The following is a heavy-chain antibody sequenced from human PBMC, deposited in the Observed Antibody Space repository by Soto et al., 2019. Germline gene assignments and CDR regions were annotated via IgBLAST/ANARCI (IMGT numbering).Heavy chain of an antibody. J-gene: IGHJ3*02. D-gene: IGHD3-10*01. Sequence: GGSLRLSCAASGFTFSGYAMSWVRQSPGKGLEWVSAISGSGGSTYYADSAKGRFTISRDNSKNTLYLQMNSLRAEDTAVYYCAKSGITMVRGVIGDDAFDIWGQGTMVTVSS. CDR1: GFTFSGYA. CDR2: ISGSGGST. CDR3: AKSGITMVRGVIGDDAFDI. V-gene: IGHV3-23*01.